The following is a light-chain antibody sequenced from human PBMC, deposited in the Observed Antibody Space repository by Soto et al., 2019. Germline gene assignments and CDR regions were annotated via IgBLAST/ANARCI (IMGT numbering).Light chain of an antibody. CDR1: SSDVGGYNY. V-gene: IGLV2-14*01. Sequence: QSALTQPASVSGSPGQSITISYTGTSSDVGGYNYVSWYQQHPGKAPKLMIYDVSNRPSGVSNRFSGSKSGNTASLTISGLQAEDEAEYYCSSYTSSSTRVFGGGTKLTVL. CDR3: SSYTSSSTRV. CDR2: DVS. J-gene: IGLJ2*01.